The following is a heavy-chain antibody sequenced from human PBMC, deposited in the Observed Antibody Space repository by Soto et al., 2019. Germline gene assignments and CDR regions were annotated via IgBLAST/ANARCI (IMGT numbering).Heavy chain of an antibody. CDR2: IYHSGTF. Sequence: QVRLQESGPGLVEPSGTLSLTCAVAGDSVSSSSCWTWVRQAPGKGLEWIGEIYHSGTFNYNPSLASRVSVPVDKSRNQLSLNLKSVTAADTAVYYCVRSVPAATWQYSGMDVWGPGTTVTVSS. V-gene: IGHV4-4*02. D-gene: IGHD2-2*01. CDR1: GDSVSSSSC. CDR3: VRSVPAATWQYSGMDV. J-gene: IGHJ6*02.